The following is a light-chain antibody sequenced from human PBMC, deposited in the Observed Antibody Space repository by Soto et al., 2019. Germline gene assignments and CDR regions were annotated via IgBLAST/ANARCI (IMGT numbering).Light chain of an antibody. CDR2: DVS. CDR1: QDISNS. V-gene: IGKV1-33*01. CDR3: QHYHKLLIFT. Sequence: DIQMTQSPSSLSASVGDRVAITCQASQDISNSLNWYQQKPGTAPKLLIYDVSYLETGVPSRFSGSGSGTDFTLTISSLQPEDIATXYCQHYHKLLIFTFGPGTTLDI. J-gene: IGKJ3*01.